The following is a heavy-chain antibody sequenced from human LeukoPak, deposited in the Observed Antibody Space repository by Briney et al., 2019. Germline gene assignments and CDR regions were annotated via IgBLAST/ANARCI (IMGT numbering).Heavy chain of an antibody. CDR3: ARGNPGSYNWFDP. Sequence: GGSLRLSCAASGFTVTSNSMSWVRQAPGKGLEWVSIIYSGVTTYYADSVKGRFTIFRDNSKNTLYLQMNSLRAEDTAVYYCARGNPGSYNWFDPWGQGTLITVSS. J-gene: IGHJ5*02. CDR1: GFTVTSNS. CDR2: IYSGVTT. V-gene: IGHV3-66*01. D-gene: IGHD2/OR15-2a*01.